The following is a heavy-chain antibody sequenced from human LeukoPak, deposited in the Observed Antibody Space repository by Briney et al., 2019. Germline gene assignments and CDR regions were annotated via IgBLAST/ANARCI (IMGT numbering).Heavy chain of an antibody. CDR3: ARYYYGGNSEVISWHFDL. CDR2: IYSGGGST. J-gene: IGHJ2*01. D-gene: IGHD4-23*01. V-gene: IGHV3-66*01. CDR1: GFTVSSNY. Sequence: GGSLRLSCAASGFTVSSNYMSWVRQAPGRGLEWVSVIYSGGGSTYYADSVKGRFTISRDNSKNTLYLQMNSLRAEDTAVYYCARYYYGGNSEVISWHFDLWGRGTLVSVSS.